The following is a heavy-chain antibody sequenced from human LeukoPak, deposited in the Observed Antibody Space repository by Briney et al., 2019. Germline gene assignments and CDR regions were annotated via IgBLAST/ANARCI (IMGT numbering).Heavy chain of an antibody. D-gene: IGHD3-22*01. CDR1: GYSISSGYY. J-gene: IGHJ5*02. Sequence: PSETLSLTCTVSGYSISSGYYWGWIRQPPGKGLEWIGSIYHSGSTYYNPSLKSRVTISVDTSKNQFSLKLSSVTAADTAVYYCAREVVTAGWFDPWGQGTLVTVSS. CDR2: IYHSGST. CDR3: AREVVTAGWFDP. V-gene: IGHV4-38-2*02.